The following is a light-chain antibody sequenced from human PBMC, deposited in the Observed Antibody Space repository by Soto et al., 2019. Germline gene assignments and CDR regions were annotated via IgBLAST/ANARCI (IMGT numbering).Light chain of an antibody. CDR1: SSDVGGYNY. V-gene: IGLV2-8*01. Sequence: QSALTQLPSASGSPGQSVTISCTGTSSDVGGYNYVSWYQQSPGKAPKLMIYEVSKRPSGVPDRFSGSKSGNTASLTVSGLQAEDEADYYCSSYAGSNVVFGAGTKLTVL. CDR3: SSYAGSNVV. CDR2: EVS. J-gene: IGLJ2*01.